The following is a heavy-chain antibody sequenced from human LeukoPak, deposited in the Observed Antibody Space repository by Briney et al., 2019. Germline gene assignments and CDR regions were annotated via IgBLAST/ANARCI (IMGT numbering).Heavy chain of an antibody. CDR3: AEINKWDDFHFDS. CDR1: GYTFTGYY. D-gene: IGHD1-20*01. CDR2: INPNSGGA. J-gene: IGHJ4*02. V-gene: IGHV1-2*02. Sequence: ASVKVSCKASGYTFTGYYMHWVRQAPGQGLECMGWINPNSGGAKYAQKFQDRVTISRDTSGRTVYMEMSSLRPDDTAIYYCAEINKWDDFHFDSWGQGTLVTVSS.